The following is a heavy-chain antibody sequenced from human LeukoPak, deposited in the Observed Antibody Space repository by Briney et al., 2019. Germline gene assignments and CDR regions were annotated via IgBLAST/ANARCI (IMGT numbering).Heavy chain of an antibody. CDR2: ISGSGTNT. J-gene: IGHJ4*02. CDR3: AKDDAWLQYGD. D-gene: IGHD5-24*01. Sequence: GGSLRLSCAASGFTFSSYGMSWVRQAPGKGLEWVSVISGSGTNTYYADSVKGRFTISRDNSKNTLYLQMNSLRAEDTAVYYCAKDDAWLQYGDWGRGTLVTVSS. V-gene: IGHV3-23*01. CDR1: GFTFSSYG.